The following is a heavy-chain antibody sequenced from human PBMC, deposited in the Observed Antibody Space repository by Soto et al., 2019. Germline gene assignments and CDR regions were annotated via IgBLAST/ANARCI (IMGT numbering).Heavy chain of an antibody. CDR3: ARGVTGTTSWFDP. Sequence: SETLSLTCAVSGGSISSSNWWSWVRQPPGKGLEWIGEIYHSGSTNYNPSLKSRVTISVDKSKNQFSLKLSSVTAADTAGYYCARGVTGTTSWFDPWGQGTLVTVSS. CDR1: GGSISSSNW. CDR2: IYHSGST. D-gene: IGHD1-7*01. V-gene: IGHV4-4*02. J-gene: IGHJ5*02.